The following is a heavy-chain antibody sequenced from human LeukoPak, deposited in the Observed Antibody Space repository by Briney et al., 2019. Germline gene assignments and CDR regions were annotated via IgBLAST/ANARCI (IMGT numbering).Heavy chain of an antibody. V-gene: IGHV4-30-4*08. Sequence: TSETLSLTCTVSGGSISSGSYYWSWIRQPPGKGLEWIGYIYYSGSTYYNPSLKSRVTISVDTSKNQFSLKLSSVTAADTAVYYCAREEVVIDYWGQGTLVTVSS. CDR2: IYYSGST. CDR3: AREEVVIDY. J-gene: IGHJ4*02. CDR1: GGSISSGSYY. D-gene: IGHD2-21*01.